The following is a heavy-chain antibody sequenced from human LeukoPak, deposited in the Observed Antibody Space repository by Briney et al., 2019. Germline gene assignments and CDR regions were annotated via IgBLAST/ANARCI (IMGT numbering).Heavy chain of an antibody. D-gene: IGHD4-11*01. CDR3: ARWTTTYLDY. CDR2: INPSGGST. CDR1: GYTFTSYY. J-gene: IGHJ4*02. Sequence: ASVKVSCKASGYTFTSYYIHWMRQAPGQGLEWMGIINPSGGSTNYAQKFQGRVTMTRDTSTSTVYMELSSLRSEDSAVYYCARWTTTYLDYWGQGTLVTASS. V-gene: IGHV1-46*01.